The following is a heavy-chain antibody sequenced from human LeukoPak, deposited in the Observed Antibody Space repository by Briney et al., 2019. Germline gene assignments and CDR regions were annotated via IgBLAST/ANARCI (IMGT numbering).Heavy chain of an antibody. J-gene: IGHJ4*02. V-gene: IGHV3-9*01. Sequence: PGGSLRLSCAASGFTFDDYAMHWVRQAPGKGLEWVSGISWNSGSIGYADSVKGRFTISRDNAKNSLYLQMNSLRAEDTALYYCAKDMSIAVAGNPFDYWGQGTLVTVSS. CDR2: ISWNSGSI. D-gene: IGHD6-19*01. CDR3: AKDMSIAVAGNPFDY. CDR1: GFTFDDYA.